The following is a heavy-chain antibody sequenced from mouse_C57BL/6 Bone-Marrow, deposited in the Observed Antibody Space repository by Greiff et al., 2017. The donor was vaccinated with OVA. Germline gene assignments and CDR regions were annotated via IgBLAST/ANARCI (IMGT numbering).Heavy chain of an antibody. CDR3: TKDDVWYFDV. CDR1: GFNIKDDY. D-gene: IGHD2-12*01. Sequence: DVQLVESGAELVRPGASVKLSCTASGFNIKDDYMHWVKQRPEQGLEWIGWIDPENGDTEYASKFQGKATITADTSSNTAYLQLSSLTSEDTAVYYCTKDDVWYFDVWGTGTTVTVSS. V-gene: IGHV14-4*01. J-gene: IGHJ1*03. CDR2: IDPENGDT.